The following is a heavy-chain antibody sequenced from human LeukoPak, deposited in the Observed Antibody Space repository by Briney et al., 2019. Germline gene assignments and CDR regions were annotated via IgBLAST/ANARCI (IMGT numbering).Heavy chain of an antibody. D-gene: IGHD2-15*01. CDR3: ARGPYCSGGSCYSAWFDP. V-gene: IGHV4-31*03. Sequence: SQTLSLTCTVSGGSISRGAYYWSWIRQHPGKGLEWIGYIHYSGSTYYNPSLKSRLIISVDTSKNQFSLNLTSVTAADTAVYYCARGPYCSGGSCYSAWFDPWGQGTLVTVSS. CDR2: IHYSGST. CDR1: GGSISRGAYY. J-gene: IGHJ5*02.